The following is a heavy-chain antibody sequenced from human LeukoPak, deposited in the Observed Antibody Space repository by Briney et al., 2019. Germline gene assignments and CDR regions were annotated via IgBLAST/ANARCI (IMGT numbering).Heavy chain of an antibody. CDR2: ISYDGSNK. Sequence: GGSLRLSCAASGFTFSSYAMHWVRQAPGKGLEWVALISYDGSNKYYADSVKDRFTISRDNSKNTLYLQMNSLRAEDTAVYYCAKFFTGEYVRAFDIWGQGTMVTVSS. V-gene: IGHV3-30*18. CDR1: GFTFSSYA. J-gene: IGHJ3*02. D-gene: IGHD3-10*02. CDR3: AKFFTGEYVRAFDI.